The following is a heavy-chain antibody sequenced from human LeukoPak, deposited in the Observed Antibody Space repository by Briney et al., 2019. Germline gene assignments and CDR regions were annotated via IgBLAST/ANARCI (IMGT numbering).Heavy chain of an antibody. V-gene: IGHV5-10-1*01. CDR1: GYSFTSYW. CDR2: IDPSDSYT. Sequence: GESLKISCKGSGYSFTSYWISWVRQMPGEGLEWMGRIDPSDSYTNYSPSFQGHVTISADKSISTAYLQWSSLKASDTAMYYCAGPLDSYYYYGMDVWGQGTTVTVSS. CDR3: AGPLDSYYYYGMDV. J-gene: IGHJ6*02.